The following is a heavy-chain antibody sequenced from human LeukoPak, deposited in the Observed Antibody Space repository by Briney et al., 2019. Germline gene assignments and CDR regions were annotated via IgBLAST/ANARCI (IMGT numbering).Heavy chain of an antibody. Sequence: PGVSLRLSCAASGFTFSSYGMHWVRQAPGKGLEWVAVISYDGSNKYYADSVKGRFTISRDNSKNTLYLQMNSLRAEDTAVYYCASNSGYEKGYWGQGTLATVSS. CDR3: ASNSGYEKGY. V-gene: IGHV3-30*03. CDR2: ISYDGSNK. CDR1: GFTFSSYG. J-gene: IGHJ4*02. D-gene: IGHD5-12*01.